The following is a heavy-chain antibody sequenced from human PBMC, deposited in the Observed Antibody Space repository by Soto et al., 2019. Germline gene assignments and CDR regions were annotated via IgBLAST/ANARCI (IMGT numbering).Heavy chain of an antibody. CDR2: IDPSDSYT. CDR1: GWSLTSYW. D-gene: IGHD4-17*01. J-gene: IGHJ6*02. CDR3: ARLYGGNSGMDV. V-gene: IGHV5-10-1*01. Sequence: ESLQISGKGSGWSLTSYWVTWVRQMTGKGLEWMGRIDPSDSYTNYNPPFQGHVTISVDKSISTAYLQWSSLKASDTAMHYCARLYGGNSGMDVWGQGTMVTVSS.